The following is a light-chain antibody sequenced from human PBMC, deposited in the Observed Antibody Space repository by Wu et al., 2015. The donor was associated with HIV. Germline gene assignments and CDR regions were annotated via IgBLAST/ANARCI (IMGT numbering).Light chain of an antibody. J-gene: IGKJ2*01. Sequence: DIVLTQSPGTLSLSPGERATLSCRASQNVGTDYLAWYQQKPGQAPRVLVYDTSTRATGLPNRFSVSGSGTDFTLTISRLEPEDFAVYYCQHYGSSPPYTFGQGTKLEIK. CDR3: QHYGSSPPYT. V-gene: IGKV3-20*01. CDR2: DTS. CDR1: QNVGTDY.